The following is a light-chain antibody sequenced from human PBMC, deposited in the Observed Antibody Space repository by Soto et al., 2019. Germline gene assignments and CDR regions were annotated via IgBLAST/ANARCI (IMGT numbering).Light chain of an antibody. V-gene: IGKV3-15*01. CDR3: QQYDGGPLT. Sequence: VITQSPAPLSESPGERAALSCRASQSVSSNLAWYQQKPGQAPKLLIYAASTMAAGVPYRFSGSGSGAEFTLTISSLQSEDFAVYYCQQYDGGPLTFGRGTKVDIK. CDR1: QSVSSN. CDR2: AAS. J-gene: IGKJ1*01.